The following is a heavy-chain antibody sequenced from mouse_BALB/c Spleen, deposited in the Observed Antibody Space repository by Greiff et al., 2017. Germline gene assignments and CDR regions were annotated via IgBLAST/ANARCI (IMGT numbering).Heavy chain of an antibody. CDR1: GFTFSSYT. V-gene: IGHV5-12-2*01. Sequence: EVQLQESGGGLVQPGGSLKLSCAASGFTFSSYTMSWVRQTPEKRLEWVAYISNGGGSTYYPDTVNGRFTISRDNAKNTLYLQMSSLKSEDTAMYYCARHGGNYPYYAMDYWGQGTSVTVSS. D-gene: IGHD2-1*01. CDR2: ISNGGGST. J-gene: IGHJ4*01. CDR3: ARHGGNYPYYAMDY.